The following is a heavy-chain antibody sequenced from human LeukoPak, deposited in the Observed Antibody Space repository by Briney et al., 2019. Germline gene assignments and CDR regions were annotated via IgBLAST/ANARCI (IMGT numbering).Heavy chain of an antibody. CDR1: GYTFTGYY. CDR2: INPNSGGT. D-gene: IGHD4-23*01. V-gene: IGHV1-2*02. Sequence: GASVKVSCKASGYTFTGYYLHWVRQAPGQGLEWMGWINPNSGGTNYAQKFQGRVTMTRDTSISTAYMELSRLRSDDTAVHYCARDPGDYGGNRFDYWGQGTLVTISS. J-gene: IGHJ4*02. CDR3: ARDPGDYGGNRFDY.